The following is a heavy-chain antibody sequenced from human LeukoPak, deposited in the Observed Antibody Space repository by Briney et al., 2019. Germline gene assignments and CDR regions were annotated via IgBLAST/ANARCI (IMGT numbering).Heavy chain of an antibody. CDR3: ARERYDSWSGYSDY. J-gene: IGHJ4*02. D-gene: IGHD3-3*01. CDR2: ISAYNGNT. V-gene: IGHV1-18*01. Sequence: ASVKVSCKASGGTFSSYAISWVRQAPGQGLEWMGWISAYNGNTNYARKLQGRVTMTTDTSTSTAYMELRSLRSDDTAVYYCARERYDSWSGYSDYWGQGTLVTVSS. CDR1: GGTFSSYA.